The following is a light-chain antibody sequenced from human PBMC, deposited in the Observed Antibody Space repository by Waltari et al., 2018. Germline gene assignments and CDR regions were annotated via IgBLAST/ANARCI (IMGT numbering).Light chain of an antibody. CDR2: EFT. J-gene: IGLJ3*02. V-gene: IGLV2-8*01. Sequence: QSALTQPPSASGSPGQSVTIPCTGPSVDVGAYNFVSWYQQHPGKAPRPMIYEFTKRPSGVPDRFSGSKSGNTASLTVSGLQAEDEADYYCSSYARNKGWVFGGGTKLTVL. CDR1: SVDVGAYNF. CDR3: SSYARNKGWV.